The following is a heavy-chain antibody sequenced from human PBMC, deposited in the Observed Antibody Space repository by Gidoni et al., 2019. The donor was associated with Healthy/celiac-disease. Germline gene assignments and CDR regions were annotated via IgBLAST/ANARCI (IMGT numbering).Heavy chain of an antibody. D-gene: IGHD2-2*01. CDR3: ATTSMSNIVVVPAAMDYYYYYGMDV. J-gene: IGHJ6*02. CDR2: IYYSGST. CDR1: GGSISSSSYY. Sequence: QLQLQESGPGLVKPSETLSLTCTVSGGSISSSSYYWGWIRQPPGKGLEWIGSIYYSGSTYYNPSRKSRVTISVDTSKNQFSLKLSSVTAADTAVYYCATTSMSNIVVVPAAMDYYYYYGMDVWGQGTTVTVSS. V-gene: IGHV4-39*01.